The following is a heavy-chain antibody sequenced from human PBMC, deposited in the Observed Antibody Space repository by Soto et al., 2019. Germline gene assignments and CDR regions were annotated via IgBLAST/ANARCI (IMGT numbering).Heavy chain of an antibody. J-gene: IGHJ6*02. CDR3: ARSYGSGYHLRYYYGMDV. D-gene: IGHD3-10*01. CDR2: IYYSGST. V-gene: IGHV4-61*01. Sequence: SETLSLTCTVSGGSVSSGSYYWSWIRQPPGKGLEWIGYIYYSGSTNYNPSLKSRVTISVDTSKNQFSLKLSSVTAADTAVYYCARSYGSGYHLRYYYGMDVWGQGTTVTV. CDR1: GGSVSSGSYY.